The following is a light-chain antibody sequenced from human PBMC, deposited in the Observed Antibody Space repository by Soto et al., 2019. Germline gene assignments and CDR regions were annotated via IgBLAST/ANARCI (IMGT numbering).Light chain of an antibody. CDR1: QSVSSD. V-gene: IGKV3-11*01. CDR3: QQYNNWPVT. CDR2: DAS. Sequence: ILLTQSPGTLSLSPGEKATLSCRASQSVSSDLAWYQQKPGQAPRVLIYDASNRATGIPARFSGSGSGTDFTLTISSLEPEDFATYYCQQYNNWPVTFGGGTKVDIK. J-gene: IGKJ4*01.